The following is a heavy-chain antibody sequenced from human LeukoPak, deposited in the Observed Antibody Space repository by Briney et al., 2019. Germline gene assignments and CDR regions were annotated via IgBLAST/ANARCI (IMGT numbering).Heavy chain of an antibody. CDR1: GFTFSSYW. CDR2: INSDGSST. J-gene: IGHJ5*02. CDR3: ARDGYYYGSGSRHGYNWFDP. V-gene: IGHV3-74*01. D-gene: IGHD3-10*01. Sequence: GGSLRLSCAASGFTFSSYWMHWVRQAPGKGLVWVSRINSDGSSTSYADSVKGRFTISRDNAKNTLYLQMNSLRAEDTAVYYCARDGYYYGSGSRHGYNWFDPWGQGTLVTVSS.